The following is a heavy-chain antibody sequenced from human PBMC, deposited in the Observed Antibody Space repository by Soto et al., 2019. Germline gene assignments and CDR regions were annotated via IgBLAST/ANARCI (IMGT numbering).Heavy chain of an antibody. D-gene: IGHD3-9*01. V-gene: IGHV3-30*18. CDR3: AKGGEYYDILTGPEYYYGMDV. Sequence: GGSLRLSCAASGFTFSSYGMHWVRQAPGKGLEWVAVISYDGSNKYYADSVKGRFTISRDNSKNTLYLQMNSLRAEDTAVYYCAKGGEYYDILTGPEYYYGMDVWGQGTTVTVSS. CDR1: GFTFSSYG. J-gene: IGHJ6*02. CDR2: ISYDGSNK.